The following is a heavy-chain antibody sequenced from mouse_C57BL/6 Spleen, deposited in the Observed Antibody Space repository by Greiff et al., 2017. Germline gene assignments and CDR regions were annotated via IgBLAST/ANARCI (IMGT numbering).Heavy chain of an antibody. V-gene: IGHV1-54*01. CDR2: INPGSGGT. D-gene: IGHD2-4*01. CDR1: GYAFTNYL. J-gene: IGHJ2*01. CDR3: ARNSYDYDGDY. Sequence: QVQLQQSGAELVRPGTSVKVSCKASGYAFTNYLIEWVKQRPGQGLEWIGVINPGSGGTNYNEKFKGKATLTADKSSSTAYMQLSSLTSEDSAVYFCARNSYDYDGDYWGQGTTLTVSS.